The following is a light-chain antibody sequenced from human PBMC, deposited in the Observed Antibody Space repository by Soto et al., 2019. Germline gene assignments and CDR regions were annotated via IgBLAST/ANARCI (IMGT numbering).Light chain of an antibody. V-gene: IGLV2-8*01. CDR3: SSYAGSSNV. CDR2: EVN. CDR1: SSDVGGYNY. J-gene: IGLJ1*01. Sequence: QSVLTQPPSASGSPGQSVAISCTGTSSDVGGYNYVSWYQQHPGKAPKLMIYEVNKRPSGVPDRFSGSKSGNTASLTVSGLQADDEADYYCSSYAGSSNVFGTGNKLTVL.